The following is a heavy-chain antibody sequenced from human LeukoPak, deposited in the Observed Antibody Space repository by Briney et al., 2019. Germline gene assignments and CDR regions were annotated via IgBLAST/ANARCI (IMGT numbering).Heavy chain of an antibody. V-gene: IGHV4-39*01. D-gene: IGHD3-10*01. CDR3: ARRVGRYFDY. J-gene: IGHJ4*02. Sequence: PSETLSLTCTVSGGSISSSSYYWGWIRQPPGRGLEWTGSIYYSGSTYYNPSLKSRVTIPVDTSKNQFSLKLSSVTAADTAVYYCARRVGRYFDYWGQGTLVTVSS. CDR2: IYYSGST. CDR1: GGSISSSSYY.